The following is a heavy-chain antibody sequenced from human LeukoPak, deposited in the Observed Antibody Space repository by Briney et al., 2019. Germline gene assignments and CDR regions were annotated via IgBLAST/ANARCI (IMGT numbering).Heavy chain of an antibody. J-gene: IGHJ4*02. V-gene: IGHV4-31*03. Sequence: TSETLSLTRTVSGGSISSGGYYWSWIRQHPGKGLEWIGYIYYSGSTYYNPSLKSRVTISVDTSKNQFSLKLSSVTAADTAVYYCASSWIQLWSPFDYWGQGTLVTVSS. D-gene: IGHD5-18*01. CDR2: IYYSGST. CDR3: ASSWIQLWSPFDY. CDR1: GGSISSGGYY.